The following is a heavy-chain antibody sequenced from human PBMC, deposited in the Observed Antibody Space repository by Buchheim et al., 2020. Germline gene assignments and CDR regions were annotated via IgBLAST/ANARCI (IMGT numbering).Heavy chain of an antibody. CDR1: GFTFSSYG. J-gene: IGHJ4*02. CDR2: IWYDGSNK. Sequence: QVQLVESGGGVVQPGRSLRLSCAASGFTFSSYGVHWVRQAPGKGLEWVAVIWYDGSNKYYADSVKGRFTISRDNSKNTLYLQMNSLRAEDTAVYYCARDLSRGSNYFDYWAREP. V-gene: IGHV3-33*01. D-gene: IGHD2-2*01. CDR3: ARDLSRGSNYFDY.